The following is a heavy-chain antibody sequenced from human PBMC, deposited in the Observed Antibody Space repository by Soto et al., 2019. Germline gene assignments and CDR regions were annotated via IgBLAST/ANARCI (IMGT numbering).Heavy chain of an antibody. CDR2: IIPIFGTA. D-gene: IGHD5-12*01. CDR1: GGTFSSYA. J-gene: IGHJ6*02. CDR3: ARDSGYSGYEADYYYYGMDV. Sequence: GASVKVSGKASGGTFSSYAISWVRQAPGQGLEWMGGIIPIFGTANYAQKFQGRVTITADESTSTAYMELSSLRFEDTAVYYCARDSGYSGYEADYYYYGMDVWGQGTTVTVSS. V-gene: IGHV1-69*13.